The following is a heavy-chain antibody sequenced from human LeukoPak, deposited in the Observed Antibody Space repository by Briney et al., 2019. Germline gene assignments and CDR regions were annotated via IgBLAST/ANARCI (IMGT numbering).Heavy chain of an antibody. D-gene: IGHD3-22*01. CDR3: AADTSGYRVFNY. CDR2: IDYSGST. J-gene: IGHJ4*02. CDR1: GGSISRGGYC. Sequence: SETLSLTCTVSGGSISRGGYCWSWIRQHPGKGLEWIGYIDYSGSTFYNPSLKSRLTMSIDTSKNQFSLKLSSVTAADTAVYYCAADTSGYRVFNYWGQGTLVTVSS. V-gene: IGHV4-31*03.